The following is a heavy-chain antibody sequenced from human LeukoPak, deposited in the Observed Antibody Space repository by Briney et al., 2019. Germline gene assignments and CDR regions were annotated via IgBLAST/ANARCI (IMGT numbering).Heavy chain of an antibody. CDR2: ISGSGGST. V-gene: IGHV3-23*01. Sequence: GGSLRLSCAASGFTFSSYAMSWVRQAPGKGLEWLSAISGSGGSTYYADSVKGRFTISRDNSKNTLYLQMNSLRAEDTAVYYCAKDSEMNPLFDYWGQGTLVTVSS. D-gene: IGHD1-14*01. CDR3: AKDSEMNPLFDY. J-gene: IGHJ4*02. CDR1: GFTFSSYA.